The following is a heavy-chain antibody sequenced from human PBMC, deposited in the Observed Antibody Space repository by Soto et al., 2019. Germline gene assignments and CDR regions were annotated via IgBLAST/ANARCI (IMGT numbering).Heavy chain of an antibody. CDR2: VSYSWST. D-gene: IGHD6-19*01. J-gene: IGHJ5*02. Sequence: SETLSLTCPLSGGASGGYYWSWIRQPPGKALEWIGYVSYSWSTDYHTCLKSRVSMSIDTSKNPFSLKMSSETAADTAVYYCARHGSDSGWFFFDPWGQGALVTVSS. V-gene: IGHV4-59*08. CDR1: GGASGGYY. CDR3: ARHGSDSGWFFFDP.